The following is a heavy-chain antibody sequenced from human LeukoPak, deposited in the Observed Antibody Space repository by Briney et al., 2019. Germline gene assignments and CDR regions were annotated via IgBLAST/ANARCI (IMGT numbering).Heavy chain of an antibody. CDR1: GGSISSYY. V-gene: IGHV4-59*01. Sequence: SEPLSLTCTVSGGSISSYYWSWIRQPPGKGLEGIGHIYYRGSINYNPSLKTRVTISVDTSKNQFSLKLRSVTAADPAVYYCARNYDSSGYPAFGYWGRGALVTVSS. CDR2: IYYRGSI. D-gene: IGHD3-22*01. J-gene: IGHJ4*02. CDR3: ARNYDSSGYPAFGY.